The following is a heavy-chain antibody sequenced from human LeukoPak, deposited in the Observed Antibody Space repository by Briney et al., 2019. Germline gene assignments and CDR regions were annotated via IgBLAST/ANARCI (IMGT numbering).Heavy chain of an antibody. J-gene: IGHJ4*02. CDR1: GYSFTTYW. CDR3: ARQTVTTPFDY. CDR2: IYPGDSDN. V-gene: IGHV5-51*01. D-gene: IGHD4-17*01. Sequence: GESLKISWKGFGYSFTTYWIGWVRQMPGKGLEWMGIIYPGDSDNRYSPSFQGQVPISVDKSISAAYLQWSSLKASDTAMYFCARQTVTTPFDYWGQGTLVTVSS.